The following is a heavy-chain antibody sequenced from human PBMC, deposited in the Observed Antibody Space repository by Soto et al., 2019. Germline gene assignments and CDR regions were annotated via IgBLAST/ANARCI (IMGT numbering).Heavy chain of an antibody. V-gene: IGHV1-69*13. CDR2: IIPIFGTA. CDR1: GGTFSSYA. Sequence: SVKVSCKASGGTFSSYAISWVRQAPGQGLEWMGGIIPIFGTANYAQKFQGRVTITADESTSTAYMELSSLRSEDTAVYYCARGHSSSWYLRGWGWFDPWGQGTLVTVSS. J-gene: IGHJ5*02. D-gene: IGHD6-13*01. CDR3: ARGHSSSWYLRGWGWFDP.